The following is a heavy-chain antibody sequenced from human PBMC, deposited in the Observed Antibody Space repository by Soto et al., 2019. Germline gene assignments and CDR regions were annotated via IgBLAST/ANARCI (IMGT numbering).Heavy chain of an antibody. J-gene: IGHJ4*02. D-gene: IGHD2-8*01. CDR1: GFTFSSYG. CDR2: IWYDGSNK. CDR3: AREPRTNGNIDY. V-gene: IGHV3-33*01. Sequence: GGSLRLSCAASGFTFSSYGMHWVRQAPGKGLEWVAVIWYDGSNKYYADSVKGRFTISRDNSKNTLYLQMNSLRAEDTAVYYCAREPRTNGNIDYWGQGTLVTVSS.